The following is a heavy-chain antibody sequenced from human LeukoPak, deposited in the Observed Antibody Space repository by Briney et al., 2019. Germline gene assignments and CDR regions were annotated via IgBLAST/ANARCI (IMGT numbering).Heavy chain of an antibody. CDR3: ARISDHYDSSGYSVFDY. CDR2: IEWDDDK. J-gene: IGHJ4*02. V-gene: IGHV2-70*11. D-gene: IGHD3-22*01. CDR1: GFSLRSSGLC. Sequence: SGPTLVNPTQTLTLTCTFSGFSLRSSGLCVSWIRQPPGKALEWLARIEWDDDKYYSTSLKTRLTISKDTYKNQVVLTMINMDPVDTATYYCARISDHYDSSGYSVFDYWGQGILVTVSS.